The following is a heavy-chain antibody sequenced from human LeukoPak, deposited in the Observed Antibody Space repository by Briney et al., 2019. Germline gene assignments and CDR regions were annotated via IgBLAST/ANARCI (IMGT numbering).Heavy chain of an antibody. Sequence: PSETLSLTCTVSGGSISSGSYYWSWIRQPAGKGLEWIGRIYTSGSTNYNPSLKSRVTISVDTSKNQFSLKLSSVTAADTAVYYCARVGGAGTPHDAFDIWGQGTMVTVSS. CDR3: ARVGGAGTPHDAFDI. CDR1: GGSISSGSYY. CDR2: IYTSGST. J-gene: IGHJ3*02. D-gene: IGHD1-1*01. V-gene: IGHV4-61*02.